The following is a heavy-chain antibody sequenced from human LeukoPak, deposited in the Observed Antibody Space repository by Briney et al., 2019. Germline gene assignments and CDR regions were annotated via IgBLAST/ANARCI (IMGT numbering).Heavy chain of an antibody. Sequence: GGSLRLSCVASGFTFSSNWMSWVRQAPGKGLEWVANIKQDGSEKYYVDSVKGRFTISRDNAKNSLYLQMNSLRAEDTAVYYCARDCSSTSCPEDFDYWGQGTLVTVSS. CDR3: ARDCSSTSCPEDFDY. CDR1: GFTFSSNW. D-gene: IGHD2-2*01. J-gene: IGHJ4*02. CDR2: IKQDGSEK. V-gene: IGHV3-7*01.